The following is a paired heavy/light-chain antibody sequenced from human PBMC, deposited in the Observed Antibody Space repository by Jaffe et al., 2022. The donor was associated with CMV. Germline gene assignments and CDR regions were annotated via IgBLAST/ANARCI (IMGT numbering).Light chain of an antibody. Sequence: DIQMTQSPSSLSASIGDRVTITCRASQDINNYLAWFQQKPGKAPRSLIYAASTLQSGIPSRFSGSGSGTDFTLTISSLQPDDFATYYCQQYNLFPYTFGQGTKLEIK. V-gene: IGKV1-16*01. J-gene: IGKJ2*01. CDR3: QQYNLFPYT. CDR1: QDINNY. CDR2: AAS.
Heavy chain of an antibody. J-gene: IGHJ4*02. V-gene: IGHV1-18*01. CDR2: ISTSTGDT. CDR1: GYTFTSYA. D-gene: IGHD5-18*01. Sequence: QVQLVQSGAEVKMPGASVKVSCETSGYTFTSYAVNWVRQAPGQGLEWMGWISTSTGDTNYAQKLRGRVTMTTDTSSSKAYMELRGLRSDDTAVYFCARGAWIQRWVIIDYWGQGTLVSVSS. CDR3: ARGAWIQRWVIIDY.